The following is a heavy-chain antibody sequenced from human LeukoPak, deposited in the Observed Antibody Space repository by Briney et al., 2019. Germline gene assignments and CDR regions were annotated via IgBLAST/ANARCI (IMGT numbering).Heavy chain of an antibody. Sequence: PSQTLSLTCAVSGGSISSGGYSWSWIRLPPGKGLEWIGHIYHSGSTYYNPSLKSRVTISVDRSKNQFSLRLSSVTAADTAIYYCARTTVTFQPIVYFDYWGQGTLVTVSS. D-gene: IGHD4-17*01. V-gene: IGHV4-30-2*01. CDR3: ARTTVTFQPIVYFDY. J-gene: IGHJ4*02. CDR2: IYHSGST. CDR1: GGSISSGGYS.